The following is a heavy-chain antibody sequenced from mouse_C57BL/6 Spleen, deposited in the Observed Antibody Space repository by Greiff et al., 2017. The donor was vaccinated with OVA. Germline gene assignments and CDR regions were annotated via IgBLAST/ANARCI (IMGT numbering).Heavy chain of an antibody. J-gene: IGHJ3*01. D-gene: IGHD1-1*01. CDR1: GYTFTSYW. CDR2: IHPNSGST. V-gene: IGHV1-64*01. CDR3: ARYYYGSSPAWFAY. Sequence: QVQLKQSGAELVKPGASVKLSCKASGYTFTSYWMHWVKQRPGQGLEWIGMIHPNSGSTNYNEKFKSKATLTVDKSSSTAYMQLSSLTSEDSAVYYCARYYYGSSPAWFAYWGQGTLVTVSA.